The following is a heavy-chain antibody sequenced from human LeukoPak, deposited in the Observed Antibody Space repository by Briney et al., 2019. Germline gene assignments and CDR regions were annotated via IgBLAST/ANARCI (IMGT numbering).Heavy chain of an antibody. V-gene: IGHV4-59*01. J-gene: IGHJ5*02. CDR3: ARVLLSSGSST. D-gene: IGHD3-22*01. CDR1: GASISGYY. CDR2: VYYSGIT. Sequence: SETLSLTCSVSGASISGYYYNWIRQPPGKGLEWIGYVYYSGITNFNPSLKSRVTMSVDTCKNQFSLKVSSVAAADTAVYYCARVLLSSGSSTWGQGTLVTVSS.